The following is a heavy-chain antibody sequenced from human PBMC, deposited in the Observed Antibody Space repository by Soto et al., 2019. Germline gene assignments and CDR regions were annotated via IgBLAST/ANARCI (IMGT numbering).Heavy chain of an antibody. CDR3: ARGDGYIFDY. D-gene: IGHD1-1*01. CDR2: MNTNTGDT. CDR1: GYTFISYD. Sequence: QVQLVQSGAEVKKPGASVKVSCKASGYTFISYDINWVRQATGQGLEWMGWMNTNTGDTGYAQKFQGRVTMTRNTSINTANLELSSLRSDATAVYFCARGDGYIFDYWGQGTLVTVSS. J-gene: IGHJ4*02. V-gene: IGHV1-8*01.